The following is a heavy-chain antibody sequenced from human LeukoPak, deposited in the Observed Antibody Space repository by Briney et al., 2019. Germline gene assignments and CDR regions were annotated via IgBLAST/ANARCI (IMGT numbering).Heavy chain of an antibody. CDR2: ISAYNGNT. D-gene: IGHD3-10*02. V-gene: IGHV1-18*01. CDR3: ARDSRDNVNWFDP. Sequence: ASVKVSCKASGYTFTSYGISWVRQAPAQGLEWVGWISAYNGNTNYAQKLQGRVTMTRDTSTSTAYMELRSLRSHDTAVYYCARDSRDNVNWFDPSGQGALVTVSS. CDR1: GYTFTSYG. J-gene: IGHJ5*02.